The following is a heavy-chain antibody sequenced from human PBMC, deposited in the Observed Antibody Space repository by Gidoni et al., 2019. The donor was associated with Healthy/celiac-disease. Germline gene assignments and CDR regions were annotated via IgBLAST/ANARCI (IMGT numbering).Heavy chain of an antibody. CDR2: ISSSSSYI. CDR3: ARGVWFGEFDYFDY. Sequence: EVQLVESGGGLVKPGGSLRLSCAASGFTFSSYSMNWVRQAPGKGLEWVSSISSSSSYIYYADSVKGRFTISRDNAKNSLYLQMNSLRAEDTAVYYCARGVWFGEFDYFDYWGQGTLVTVSS. J-gene: IGHJ4*02. D-gene: IGHD3-10*01. V-gene: IGHV3-21*01. CDR1: GFTFSSYS.